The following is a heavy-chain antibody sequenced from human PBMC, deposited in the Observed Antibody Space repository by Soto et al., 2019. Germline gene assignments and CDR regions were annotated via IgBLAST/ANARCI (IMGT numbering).Heavy chain of an antibody. V-gene: IGHV1-2*02. CDR1: GYTFTGYY. D-gene: IGHD2-2*01. CDR3: ALMPGVGMDV. Sequence: QVQLVQSGAEVKKPGASVKVSRKASGYTFTGYYIHWVRQAPGPGLEWMGWINPNSGGTNYAQKFQGRVTMTRDTSINTAYMEVSRLRSDDTAVYYCALMPGVGMDVWGQGTTVTVSS. CDR2: INPNSGGT. J-gene: IGHJ6*02.